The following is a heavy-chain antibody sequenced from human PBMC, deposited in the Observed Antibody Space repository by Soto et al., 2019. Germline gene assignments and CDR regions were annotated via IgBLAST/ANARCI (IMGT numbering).Heavy chain of an antibody. J-gene: IGHJ4*02. CDR3: AKDHGVRGAYFDY. V-gene: IGHV3-30*18. D-gene: IGHD3-10*01. Sequence: QVQLVESGGGVVQPGRSLRLSCAASGFTFSSYGMHWVRQAPGKGLEWVAVISYDGSNKYYADSVKGRFTISRDNSKNPLYLQMNSLRAEDTAVYYCAKDHGVRGAYFDYWGQGTLVTVSS. CDR1: GFTFSSYG. CDR2: ISYDGSNK.